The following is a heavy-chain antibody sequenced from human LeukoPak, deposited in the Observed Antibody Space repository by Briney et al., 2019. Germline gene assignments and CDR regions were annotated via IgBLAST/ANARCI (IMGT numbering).Heavy chain of an antibody. J-gene: IGHJ5*02. V-gene: IGHV3-21*01. D-gene: IGHD3-22*01. CDR1: GFTFSSYS. CDR3: ARDPYYYYDSSGYPNWFDP. Sequence: KTGGSLRLSCAASGFTFSSYSMNWVRQAPGKGLEWVSSISSSSSYIYYADSVKGRFTISRDNAKNSLYLQMNSLRAEDTAVYYCARDPYYYYDSSGYPNWFDPWGQGTLVTVSS. CDR2: ISSSSSYI.